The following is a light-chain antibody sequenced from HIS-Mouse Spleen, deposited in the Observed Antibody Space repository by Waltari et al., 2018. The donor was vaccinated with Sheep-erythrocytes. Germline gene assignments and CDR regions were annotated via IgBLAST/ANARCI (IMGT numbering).Light chain of an antibody. CDR3: YSTDSSGNHRV. J-gene: IGLJ2*01. Sequence: SYELTQPPSVSVSPGQTARITCSGYALPKKYAYWYQQKSGQAPVLVIYEDSKRPSGIPERFSGSRSGKMATLTISGAQVEDEADYYCYSTDSSGNHRVFGGGTKLTVL. V-gene: IGLV3-10*01. CDR2: EDS. CDR1: ALPKKY.